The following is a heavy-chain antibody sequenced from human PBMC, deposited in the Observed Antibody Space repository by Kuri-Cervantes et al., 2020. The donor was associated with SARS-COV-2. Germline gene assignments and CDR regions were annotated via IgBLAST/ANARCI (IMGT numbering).Heavy chain of an antibody. CDR2: TVVASGTT. CDR3: AAASGHLVPYYFYMGV. V-gene: IGHV1-58*02. Sequence: SVKVSCKASGFTFTNSAIQWVRQARGQRLEWLGWTVVASGTTNYAPSFQERVTITRDMSTSTVYMEVSSLRSEDTAVYYCAAASGHLVPYYFYMGVWGEGTTVTVSS. D-gene: IGHD6-6*01. CDR1: GFTFTNSA. J-gene: IGHJ6*03.